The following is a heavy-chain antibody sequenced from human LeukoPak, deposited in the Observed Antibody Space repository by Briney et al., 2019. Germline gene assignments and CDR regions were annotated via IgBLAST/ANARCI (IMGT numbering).Heavy chain of an antibody. J-gene: IGHJ4*02. CDR2: INHSGST. V-gene: IGHV4-38-2*02. Sequence: SETLSLTCTVSGYSISSGYYWSWIRQPPGKGLEWIGEINHSGSTNYNPSLKSRVTISVDTSKNQFSLKLSSVTAADTSVYYCARQTGSGLFILPGGQGTLVTVSS. D-gene: IGHD3/OR15-3a*01. CDR3: ARQTGSGLFILP. CDR1: GYSISSGYY.